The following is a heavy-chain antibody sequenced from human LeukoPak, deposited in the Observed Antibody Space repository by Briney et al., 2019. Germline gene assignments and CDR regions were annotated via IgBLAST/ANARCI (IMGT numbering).Heavy chain of an antibody. CDR1: GGSFSGYY. CDR2: INHSGST. V-gene: IGHV4-34*01. CDR3: ARRPFTMVRGVIRVRWFDP. D-gene: IGHD3-10*01. J-gene: IGHJ5*02. Sequence: SETLSLTCAVYGGSFSGYYWSWIRQPPGKGLEWIGEINHSGSTNYNPSLKSRVTISVDTSKNQFSLKLSSVTAADTAVYYCARRPFTMVRGVIRVRWFDPWGQGTLVTVSS.